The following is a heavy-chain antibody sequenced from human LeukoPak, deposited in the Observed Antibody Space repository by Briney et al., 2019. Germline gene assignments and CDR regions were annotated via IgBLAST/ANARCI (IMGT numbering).Heavy chain of an antibody. Sequence: SVMVSCKASGGTFSSYAISWVRQAPGQGLEWMGRIIPIFGTANYAQKFQGRVTITTDESTSTAYMELSSLRSEDTAVYYCARDQRSSSWYGSFDYWGQGTLVTVSS. V-gene: IGHV1-69*05. D-gene: IGHD6-13*01. J-gene: IGHJ4*02. CDR3: ARDQRSSSWYGSFDY. CDR2: IIPIFGTA. CDR1: GGTFSSYA.